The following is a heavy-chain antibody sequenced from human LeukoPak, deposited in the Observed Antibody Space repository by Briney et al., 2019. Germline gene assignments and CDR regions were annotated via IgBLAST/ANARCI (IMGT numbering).Heavy chain of an antibody. V-gene: IGHV3-21*01. Sequence: GGSLRLSCAASGFTFSSYSMNWVRQAPGKGLQWVSSISSSGFTYCADSMKGRFTISRDDAKNSLYLQMNSLRVEDTAVYHCARTGGYGTSNNWFDPWGQGTLVTVSS. D-gene: IGHD5-12*01. CDR2: ISSSGFT. J-gene: IGHJ5*02. CDR1: GFTFSSYS. CDR3: ARTGGYGTSNNWFDP.